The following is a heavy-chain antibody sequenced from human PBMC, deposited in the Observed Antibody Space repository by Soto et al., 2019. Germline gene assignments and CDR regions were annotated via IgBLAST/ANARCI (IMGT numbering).Heavy chain of an antibody. CDR2: INHSGST. J-gene: IGHJ6*02. CDR3: ARGVGAVAGPLIYYYYYGMDV. D-gene: IGHD6-19*01. V-gene: IGHV4-34*01. Sequence: PSETLSLTCAVYGGSFIGYYWSWIRQPPGKGLEWIGEINHSGSTNYNPSLKSRVAISVDTSKNQFSLKLSSVTAADTAVYYCARGVGAVAGPLIYYYYYGMDVWGQGTTVTVSS. CDR1: GGSFIGYY.